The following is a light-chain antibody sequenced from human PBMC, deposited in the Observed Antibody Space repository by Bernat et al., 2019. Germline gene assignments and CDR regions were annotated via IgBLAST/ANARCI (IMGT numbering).Light chain of an antibody. CDR3: QKYGSSPGVT. CDR2: GAS. CDR1: QSVSSN. J-gene: IGKJ3*01. V-gene: IGKV3-20*01. Sequence: EIVLTQSPGTLSLSPGERATLSCRVSQSVSSNLAWYQQKPGQAPRLLIFGASSRATGIPDRFIGSGSGTDFSLTISRLEPEDFAVYYCQKYGSSPGVTFRPGTKVYVK.